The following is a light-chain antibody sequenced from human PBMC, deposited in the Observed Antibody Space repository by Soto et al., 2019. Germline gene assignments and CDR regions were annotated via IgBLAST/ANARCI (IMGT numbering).Light chain of an antibody. Sequence: QAVVTQPPSVSAAPGQKVTISCSGSSSNIENNYVSWYQQLPGTAPKLLIHDNNKRPSGIPDRFSGSKSGTSATLGITGLQTGDEADYYCGTWDSSLSAVVFGGGTKVTVL. V-gene: IGLV1-51*01. CDR2: DNN. CDR1: SSNIENNY. J-gene: IGLJ2*01. CDR3: GTWDSSLSAVV.